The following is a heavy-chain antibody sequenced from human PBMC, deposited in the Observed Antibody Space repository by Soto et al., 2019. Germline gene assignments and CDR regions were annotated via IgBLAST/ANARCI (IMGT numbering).Heavy chain of an antibody. CDR1: GYTFTNHG. CDR2: TSTSNGKT. CDR3: ARDLLSYSTNALNWLEP. V-gene: IGHV1-18*01. D-gene: IGHD6-13*01. Sequence: ASVKASCRASGYTFTNHGISWVRQAPGQGLEWMGWTSTSNGKTDYTQKLQGRLTLTTDTSTSTAYMQLSNLRSDDTAVYYCARDLLSYSTNALNWLEPWGQGTLVTVSS. J-gene: IGHJ5*02.